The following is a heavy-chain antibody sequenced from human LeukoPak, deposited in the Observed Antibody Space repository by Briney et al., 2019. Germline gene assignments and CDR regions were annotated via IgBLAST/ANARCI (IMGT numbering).Heavy chain of an antibody. D-gene: IGHD3-16*01. CDR3: ARDENDDYLGGFDY. CDR2: ITHDGNHK. Sequence: PGGSLRLSCAASGFTFSSYSMHWVRQAPGKGLEWVAVITHDGNHKYDADSVKGRFTISRDNSKNTVYLQMNSLRAEDTAVYYCARDENDDYLGGFDYWGQGALVTVSS. J-gene: IGHJ4*02. V-gene: IGHV3-30*03. CDR1: GFTFSSYS.